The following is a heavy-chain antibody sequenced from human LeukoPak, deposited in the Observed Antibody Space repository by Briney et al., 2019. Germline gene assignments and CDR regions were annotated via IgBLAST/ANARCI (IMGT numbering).Heavy chain of an antibody. D-gene: IGHD5-12*01. CDR3: ARRGSRYDLFDY. CDR1: GGSISSSSYY. CDR2: IYYSGST. Sequence: SETLSLTCTVSGGSISSSSYYWGWIRQPPGKGLEWIGSIYYSGSTYYNPSLKSRVTISVDTSKNQFSLKLSSVTAADTAVYYCARRGSRYDLFDYWGQGTLVTVSS. J-gene: IGHJ4*02. V-gene: IGHV4-39*01.